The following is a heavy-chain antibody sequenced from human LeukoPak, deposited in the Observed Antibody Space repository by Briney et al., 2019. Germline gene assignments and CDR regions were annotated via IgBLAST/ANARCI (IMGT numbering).Heavy chain of an antibody. V-gene: IGHV4-4*09. CDR1: GGSISSYY. CDR2: IYTSGST. CDR3: ARGLRTTRYNWFDP. D-gene: IGHD4/OR15-4a*01. Sequence: SETLSLTCTVSGGSISSYYWSWIRQPPGRGLEWIGYIYTSGSTNYNPSLKSRVTISVDTSKNQFSLKLSSVTAADTAVYYCARGLRTTRYNWFDPWGQGTLVTVSS. J-gene: IGHJ5*02.